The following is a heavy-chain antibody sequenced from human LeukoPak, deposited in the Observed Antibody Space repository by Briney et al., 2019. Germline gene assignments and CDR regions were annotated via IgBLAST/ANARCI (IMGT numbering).Heavy chain of an antibody. CDR1: GFTFSSYV. CDR2: ISYDGSNK. CDR3: ANHPGY. Sequence: PGRSLRLSCAASGFTFSSYVMHWVRQAPGKGLEWVAVISYDGSNKYYADSVKGRFTISRDNSKNTLYLQMDSLRAEDTAVYYCANHPGYWGQGTLVTVSS. V-gene: IGHV3-30*18. J-gene: IGHJ4*02.